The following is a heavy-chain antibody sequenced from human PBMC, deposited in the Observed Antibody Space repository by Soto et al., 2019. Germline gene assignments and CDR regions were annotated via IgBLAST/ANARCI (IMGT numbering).Heavy chain of an antibody. V-gene: IGHV3-48*03. CDR1: GFTFSSYE. D-gene: IGHD3-10*01. Sequence: GGSLRLSCAASGFTFSSYEMKWVRQAPDKGLEWVSYITRSGSTIYYADSVKGRFTISRDNAKNSLYLQMNSLRAEDTAVYYCARVDSRGYYYGMDVWGQGTTVTGSS. CDR3: ARVDSRGYYYGMDV. CDR2: ITRSGSTI. J-gene: IGHJ6*02.